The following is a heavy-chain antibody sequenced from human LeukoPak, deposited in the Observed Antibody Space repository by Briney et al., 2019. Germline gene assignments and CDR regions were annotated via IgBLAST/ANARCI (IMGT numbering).Heavy chain of an antibody. V-gene: IGHV3-30*04. CDR1: GFTFRSYA. J-gene: IGHJ6*02. CDR3: AKGPHSEYIQLWEYYYYGMDV. Sequence: GGSLRLSCAASGFTFRSYAMHWVRQAPGKGLEWVAVISNDGSNQYYADSVKGRFTISRDNSKNTLYLQMNSLRAEDTAVYYCAKGPHSEYIQLWEYYYYGMDVWGQGTTVTVSS. CDR2: ISNDGSNQ. D-gene: IGHD5-18*01.